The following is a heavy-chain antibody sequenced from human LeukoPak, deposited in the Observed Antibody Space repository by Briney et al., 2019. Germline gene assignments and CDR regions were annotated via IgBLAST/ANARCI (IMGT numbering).Heavy chain of an antibody. Sequence: SETLSLTCTVSGGSISSHYWSWIRQPPGRRLEWIGYINDRGSTNYNPSLKSRVTISVDTSKNQFPLKLNSVTAADTAVYYCARDPLSPNVFDVWGQGTMVTVSS. CDR3: ARDPLSPNVFDV. J-gene: IGHJ3*01. CDR1: GGSISSHY. V-gene: IGHV4-59*11. CDR2: INDRGST.